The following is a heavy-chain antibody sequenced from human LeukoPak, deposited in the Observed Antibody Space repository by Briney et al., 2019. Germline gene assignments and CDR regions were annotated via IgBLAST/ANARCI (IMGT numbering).Heavy chain of an antibody. CDR3: ARHQVVPSKRPFDY. D-gene: IGHD2-2*01. CDR1: GFTFSHYF. Sequence: KSGGSLRLSCAASGFTFSHYFMSWIRQAPGRGLEWVSYIGNSDSTIYYADSVKGRFTISRDSAKNSLYLQMNSLRAEDTAVYYCARHQVVPSKRPFDYWGQGTLVTVSS. V-gene: IGHV3-11*01. J-gene: IGHJ4*02. CDR2: IGNSDSTI.